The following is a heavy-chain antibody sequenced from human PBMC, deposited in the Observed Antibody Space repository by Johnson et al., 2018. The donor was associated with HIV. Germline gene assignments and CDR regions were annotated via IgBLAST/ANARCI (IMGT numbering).Heavy chain of an antibody. Sequence: VQLVESGGGVVQPGRSLRLSCAASGFTFDDYAMHWVRQAPGKGLEWVSGISWNRGSIGYVDSVKGRFTISRDNAKKTLYLQMNSLRAEDTAVYYCARDGSNFGAFDIWGQGTMVTVSS. CDR2: ISWNRGSI. V-gene: IGHV3-9*01. D-gene: IGHD1-1*01. CDR3: ARDGSNFGAFDI. CDR1: GFTFDDYA. J-gene: IGHJ3*02.